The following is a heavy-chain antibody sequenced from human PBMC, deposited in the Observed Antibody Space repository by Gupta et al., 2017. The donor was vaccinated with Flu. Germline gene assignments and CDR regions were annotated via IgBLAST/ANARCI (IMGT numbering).Heavy chain of an antibody. CDR2: IWYDGSNK. D-gene: IGHD3-9*01. CDR1: GVTFSSYG. Sequence: QVQLVEDGGGVVQPGRSLRLSCAASGVTFSSYGMHWVRQAPGKGLEWVAVIWYDGSNKYYADSVKGRFTISRDNSKNTLYLQMNSLRAEDTAVYYCARQRYYDILTGDAFDIWGQGTMVTVSS. CDR3: ARQRYYDILTGDAFDI. J-gene: IGHJ3*02. V-gene: IGHV3-33*01.